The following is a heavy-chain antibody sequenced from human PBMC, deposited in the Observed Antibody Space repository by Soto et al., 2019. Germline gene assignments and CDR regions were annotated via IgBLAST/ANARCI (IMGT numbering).Heavy chain of an antibody. V-gene: IGHV4-31*03. CDR2: IYYSGST. Sequence: SSETLSLPCTVSCCSISSGGYSLSWIRQPPGKGLEWIGYIYYSGSTYYNPSLKSRVTISVDTSKNQFSLKLSSVTAADTAVYYCASVYVGYCSGGSCPTTDAFDIWGQGTMVTVSS. J-gene: IGHJ3*02. D-gene: IGHD2-15*01. CDR1: CCSISSGGYS. CDR3: ASVYVGYCSGGSCPTTDAFDI.